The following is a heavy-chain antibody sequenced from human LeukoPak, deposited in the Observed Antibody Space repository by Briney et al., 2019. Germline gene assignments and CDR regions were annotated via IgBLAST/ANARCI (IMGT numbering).Heavy chain of an antibody. J-gene: IGHJ5*02. D-gene: IGHD6-6*01. Sequence: GGSLRLSCAASGFTFSSYSMNWVRQAPGKGLEWVSSISSSSSYIYYADSVKGRFTISRDNAKNSLYLQMNSLRAEDTAVYYCAKDSYSSSVRWFDPWGQGTLVTVSS. V-gene: IGHV3-21*04. CDR2: ISSSSSYI. CDR3: AKDSYSSSVRWFDP. CDR1: GFTFSSYS.